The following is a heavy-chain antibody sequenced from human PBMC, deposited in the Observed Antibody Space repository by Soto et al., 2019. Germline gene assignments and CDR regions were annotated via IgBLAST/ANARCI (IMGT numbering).Heavy chain of an antibody. Sequence: QITLKESGPTLVKPTQTLTLTCSFSGFSLTTDGVGVGWVRQPPGEALEWLALIYWDDDERYSPSLKTRLTITKDPSKNQVVLIMTNMDPVDTATYYCEHSRNLITEDAQVGDFDYWGQGTLVTVSS. J-gene: IGHJ4*02. D-gene: IGHD3-10*01. V-gene: IGHV2-5*02. CDR3: EHSRNLITEDAQVGDFDY. CDR2: IYWDDDE. CDR1: GFSLTTDGVG.